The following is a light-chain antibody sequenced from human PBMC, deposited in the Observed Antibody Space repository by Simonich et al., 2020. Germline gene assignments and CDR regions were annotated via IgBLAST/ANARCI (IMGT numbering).Light chain of an antibody. CDR3: SSYTSSSWV. CDR2: DVS. CDR1: SSSVGGYNY. V-gene: IGLV2-14*01. Sequence: QSALTQPASVSGSPGQSITISCTGTSSSVGGYNYVSWYQQHPGKAPKLIIYDVSKRPSGVSKRFSGSKSGNTASLTISGLQAEDEADYYCSSYTSSSWVFGGGTKLTVL. J-gene: IGLJ3*02.